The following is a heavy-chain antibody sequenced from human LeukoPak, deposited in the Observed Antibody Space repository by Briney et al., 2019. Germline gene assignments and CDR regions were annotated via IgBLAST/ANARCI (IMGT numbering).Heavy chain of an antibody. CDR3: ARGRSGFSYAFYI. V-gene: IGHV3-53*01. Sequence: GGSLRLSCAASGFTVSSSYMSWVRQAPGKGLEWVSIIYSDGSTYYADSVKGRFTISRDNSKNTLSLQMNSLRAEDTAVYYCARGRSGFSYAFYIRGQGTMVTVSS. CDR2: IYSDGST. D-gene: IGHD3-22*01. CDR1: GFTVSSSY. J-gene: IGHJ3*02.